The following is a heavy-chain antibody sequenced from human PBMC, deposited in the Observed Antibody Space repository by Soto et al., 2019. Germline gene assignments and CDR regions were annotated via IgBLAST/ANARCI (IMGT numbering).Heavy chain of an antibody. CDR1: GFTFSSYA. Sequence: PGGSLRLSCAASGFTFSSYAMSWVRQAPWKGLEWVSAISGSGGSTYYADSVKGRFTISRDNSKNTLYLQMNSLRAEDTAVYYCAKGVVVPAAIPYFDYWGQGTLVTVSS. V-gene: IGHV3-23*01. CDR3: AKGVVVPAAIPYFDY. J-gene: IGHJ4*02. D-gene: IGHD2-2*01. CDR2: ISGSGGST.